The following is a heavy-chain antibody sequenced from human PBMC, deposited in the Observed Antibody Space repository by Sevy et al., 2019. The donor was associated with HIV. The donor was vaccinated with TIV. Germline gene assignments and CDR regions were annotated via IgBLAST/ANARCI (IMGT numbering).Heavy chain of an antibody. D-gene: IGHD6-19*01. CDR2: THASEPT. CDR1: GDSITSDY. J-gene: IGHJ4*02. Sequence: SETLSLTCTVSGDSITSDYWNWIRQPAGMGLEWIGRTHASEPTDYNPSLKSRVSMSVDTSKKQVSLKLTSVTAADTAVYYCASSPWAPGWYTSFFAYWGQGILVTVSS. V-gene: IGHV4-4*07. CDR3: ASSPWAPGWYTSFFAY.